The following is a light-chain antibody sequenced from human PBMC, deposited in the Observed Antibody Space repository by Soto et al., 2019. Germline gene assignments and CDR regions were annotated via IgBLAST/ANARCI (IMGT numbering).Light chain of an antibody. CDR1: ESLLHSDGKTY. Sequence: DIVMTQTPLSLSVTPGQPASISCKSSESLLHSDGKTYLYWYLQKPGQPPHLLMYELSNRFSGVPERVSGSGSGTHFTLKISRVEAEDVGVYYCMQGLELPPTFGQGTKVEIK. CDR3: MQGLELPPT. CDR2: ELS. V-gene: IGKV2D-29*01. J-gene: IGKJ1*01.